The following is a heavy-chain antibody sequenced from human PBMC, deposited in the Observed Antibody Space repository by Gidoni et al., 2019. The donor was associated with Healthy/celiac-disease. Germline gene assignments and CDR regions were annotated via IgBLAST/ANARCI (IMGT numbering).Heavy chain of an antibody. D-gene: IGHD2-2*01. CDR3: AKDERCSSTSCYAGFDI. CDR2: ISRSGGST. Sequence: EVQLLESGGGLVQPGGSLRLFCADSGFTFSRYAMSWVRQAQGKGLEWVSAISRSGGSTYNADSVKGRFTISRDNFKNTLYLQMNSLRAEDTAVYYCAKDERCSSTSCYAGFDIWGQGTMVTVSS. J-gene: IGHJ3*02. V-gene: IGHV3-23*01. CDR1: GFTFSRYA.